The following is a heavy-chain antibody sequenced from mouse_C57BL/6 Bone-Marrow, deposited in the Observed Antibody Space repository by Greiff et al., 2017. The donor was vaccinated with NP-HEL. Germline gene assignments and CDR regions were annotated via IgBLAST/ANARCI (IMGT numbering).Heavy chain of an antibody. V-gene: IGHV1-72*01. CDR1: GYTFTSYW. D-gene: IGHD1-1*01. CDR2: IDPNSGGT. CDR3: ARYYCVSRGWYFDF. J-gene: IGHJ1*01. Sequence: QVQLQQPGADLVKPGASVKLSCKASGYTFTSYWMHWVKQRPGRGLEWIGRIDPNSGGTKFNEKFKTKATLTVDKPSSTAYMQLSSLTSEDSAVYYCARYYCVSRGWYFDFWGAGTTVTVSS.